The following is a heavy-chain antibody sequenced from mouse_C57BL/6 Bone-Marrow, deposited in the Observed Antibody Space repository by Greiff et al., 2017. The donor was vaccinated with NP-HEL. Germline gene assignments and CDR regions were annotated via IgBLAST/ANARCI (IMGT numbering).Heavy chain of an antibody. CDR1: GFTFSDFY. Sequence: EVKLVESGGGLVQSGRSLRLSCATSGFTFSDFYMEWVRQAPGKGLEWIAASRNKANDYTTEYSASVKGRFIVSRDTSQSILYLQMNALRAEDTAIYYCARDHLLLRYYFDYWGQGTTLTVSS. D-gene: IGHD1-1*01. J-gene: IGHJ2*01. V-gene: IGHV7-1*01. CDR2: SRNKANDYTT. CDR3: ARDHLLLRYYFDY.